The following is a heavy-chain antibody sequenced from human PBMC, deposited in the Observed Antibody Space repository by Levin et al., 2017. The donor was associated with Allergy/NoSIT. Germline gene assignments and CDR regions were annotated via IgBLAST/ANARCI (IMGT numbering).Heavy chain of an antibody. Sequence: KISCKASGGTFSSYAISWVRQAPGQGLEWMGGIIPIFGTANYAQKFQGRVTITADKSTSTAYMELSSLRSEDTAVYYCAASSSWFYYYGMDVWGQGTTVTVSS. CDR3: AASSSWFYYYGMDV. D-gene: IGHD6-13*01. V-gene: IGHV1-69*06. CDR2: IIPIFGTA. J-gene: IGHJ6*02. CDR1: GGTFSSYA.